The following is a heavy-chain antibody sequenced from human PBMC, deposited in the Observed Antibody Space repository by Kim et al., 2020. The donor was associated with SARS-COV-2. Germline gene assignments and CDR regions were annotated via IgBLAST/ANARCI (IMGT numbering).Heavy chain of an antibody. D-gene: IGHD3-22*01. CDR2: ISYDGSNK. CDR1: GFTFSSYA. CDR3: ARAAVKNYYDSSGPSDY. Sequence: GRSLRLSCAASGFTFSSYAMHWVRQAPDKGLEWVAVISYDGSNKYYADSVKGRFTISRDNSKNTLFLQMDSLRAEDTAVYYCARAAVKNYYDSSGPSDY. V-gene: IGHV3-30*04. J-gene: IGHJ4*01.